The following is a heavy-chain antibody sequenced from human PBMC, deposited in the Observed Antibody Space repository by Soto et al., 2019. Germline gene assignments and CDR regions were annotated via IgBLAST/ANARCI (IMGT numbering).Heavy chain of an antibody. Sequence: GGSLRLSCAASGFTFTTYAMSWVRQAPGKGLEWVSANSGSGGGTYYADSVKGRFTISRDNSKNTVYLQMSSLRAEDTAVYYSAKPSYIFGVVITGAFDYWSQGTLVTSPQ. J-gene: IGHJ4*02. CDR1: GFTFTTYA. CDR3: AKPSYIFGVVITGAFDY. V-gene: IGHV3-23*01. D-gene: IGHD3-3*02. CDR2: NSGSGGGT.